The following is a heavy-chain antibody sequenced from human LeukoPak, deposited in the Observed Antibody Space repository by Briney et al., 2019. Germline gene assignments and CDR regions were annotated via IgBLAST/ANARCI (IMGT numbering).Heavy chain of an antibody. CDR2: ISSSSYI. J-gene: IGHJ4*02. V-gene: IGHV3-21*01. CDR1: GFTFSSYS. CDR3: ATGGGGSYYEFDY. Sequence: PGGSLRLSCAASGFTFSSYSMNWVRQAPGKGLEWVSSISSSSYIYYADSVKGRFTISRDNAKNSLYLQMNSLRAEDTAVYYCATGGGGSYYEFDYWGQGTLVTVSS. D-gene: IGHD1-26*01.